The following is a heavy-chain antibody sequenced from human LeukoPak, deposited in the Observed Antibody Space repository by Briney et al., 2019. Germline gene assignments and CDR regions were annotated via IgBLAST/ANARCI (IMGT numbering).Heavy chain of an antibody. V-gene: IGHV4-39*07. CDR1: GGSISSSSYY. Sequence: SETLSLTCTVSGGSISSSSYYWGWIRQPPGKGLEWIGSIYYSGSTYYNPSLKSRVTISVDTSKNQFSLKLSSVTAADTAVYYCARGIWFGELYYYYYYMDVWGKGTTVTVSS. CDR3: ARGIWFGELYYYYYYMDV. D-gene: IGHD3-10*01. CDR2: IYYSGST. J-gene: IGHJ6*03.